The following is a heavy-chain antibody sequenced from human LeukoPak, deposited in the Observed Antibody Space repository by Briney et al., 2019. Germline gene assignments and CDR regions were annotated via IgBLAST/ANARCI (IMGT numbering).Heavy chain of an antibody. CDR1: GFTFSSYA. D-gene: IGHD3-10*01. CDR3: AHPLTFMVGSDY. CDR2: ISYDGSNK. Sequence: GGSLRLSCAASGFTFSSYAMHWVRQAPGKGLEWVAVISYDGSNKYYADSVKGRFTISRDNSKNTLYLQMNSLRAEDTAVYYCAHPLTFMVGSDYWGQGTLVTVSS. J-gene: IGHJ4*02. V-gene: IGHV3-30*04.